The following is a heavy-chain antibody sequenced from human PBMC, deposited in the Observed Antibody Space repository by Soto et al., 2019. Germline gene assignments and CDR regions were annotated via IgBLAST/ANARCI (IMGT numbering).Heavy chain of an antibody. CDR1: GFTFSSYA. V-gene: IGHV3-23*01. CDR2: ISGSGGST. CDR3: AKVGDTAMVTGYYFDY. D-gene: IGHD5-18*01. Sequence: GGSLRLSCAASGFTFSSYAMSWVRQAPGKGLEWVSAISGSGGSTYYADSVKGRFTISRDNSKNTLYLQMNSLRAEDTAVYYCAKVGDTAMVTGYYFDYWGQGTLVTVSS. J-gene: IGHJ4*02.